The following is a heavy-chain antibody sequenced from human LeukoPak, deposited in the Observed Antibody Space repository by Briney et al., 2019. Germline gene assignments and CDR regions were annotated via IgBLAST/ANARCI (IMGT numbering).Heavy chain of an antibody. V-gene: IGHV1-46*01. CDR2: INPSGGST. CDR1: GYTFTSYY. CDR3: ARIRDGYNDAYDV. D-gene: IGHD5-24*01. Sequence: ASVKVSCKASGYTFTSYYMHWVRQAPGQGLEWMGVINPSGGSTSYAQKFQGRVTMTRDMSTSTVYMELSSLRSEDTAIYYCARIRDGYNDAYDVWGQGTVVTVPS. J-gene: IGHJ3*01.